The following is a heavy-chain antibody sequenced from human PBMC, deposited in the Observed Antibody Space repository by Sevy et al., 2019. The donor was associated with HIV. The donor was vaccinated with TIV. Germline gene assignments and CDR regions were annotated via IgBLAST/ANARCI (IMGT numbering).Heavy chain of an antibody. CDR3: ARDWGDCTNGVCYYYYGMDV. D-gene: IGHD2-8*01. CDR2: IWYDGSNK. Sequence: GGSLRLSCAASGFTFSSYGMHWVRQAPGKGLEWVAVIWYDGSNKYYADSVKGRFTISRDNSKNTLYLQMNSLRAEDTAVYYCARDWGDCTNGVCYYYYGMDVWGPGTTVTVSS. J-gene: IGHJ6*02. CDR1: GFTFSSYG. V-gene: IGHV3-33*01.